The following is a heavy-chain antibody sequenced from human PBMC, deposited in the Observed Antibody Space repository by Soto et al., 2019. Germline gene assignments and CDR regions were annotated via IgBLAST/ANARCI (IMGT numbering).Heavy chain of an antibody. D-gene: IGHD3-3*01. CDR3: ARGADFWSGYLAADFDY. CDR2: ISSSGSTI. V-gene: IGHV3-48*03. J-gene: IGHJ4*02. Sequence: EVQLVESGGGLVQPGGSLRLSCAASGFTFSSYEMNWVRQAPGKGLEWVSYISSSGSTIYYADSVKGRFTISRDNAKNSLYLQMNSLRAEDTAVYYCARGADFWSGYLAADFDYWGQGTLVTVSS. CDR1: GFTFSSYE.